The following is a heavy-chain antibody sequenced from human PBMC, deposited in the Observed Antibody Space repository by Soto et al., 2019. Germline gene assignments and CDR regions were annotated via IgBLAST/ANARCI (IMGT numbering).Heavy chain of an antibody. J-gene: IGHJ4*02. CDR3: ARAARWYDFWSGLVDY. CDR1: GGSISSGGYY. CDR2: IYYSGST. V-gene: IGHV4-31*03. Sequence: QVQLQESGPGLVKPSQTLSLTCTVSGGSISSGGYYWSWIRQHPGKGLEWIGYIYYSGSTYYNPSLKSRVTISVDTAKNQFSLKLSSVTAADTAVYYCARAARWYDFWSGLVDYWGQGTLVTVSS. D-gene: IGHD3-3*01.